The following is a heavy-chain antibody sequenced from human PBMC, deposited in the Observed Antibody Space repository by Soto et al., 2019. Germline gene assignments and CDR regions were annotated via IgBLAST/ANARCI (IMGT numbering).Heavy chain of an antibody. D-gene: IGHD5-12*01. CDR1: GFTFSSYG. J-gene: IGHJ4*02. V-gene: IGHV3-33*01. CDR2: IWYDGSNK. Sequence: HPGGSLRLSCAASGFTFSSYGMHWVRQAPGKGLEWVAVIWYDGSNKYYADSVKGRFTISKDNSKNTLYLQMNSLRAEDTAVYYCARDKWRWLQLTHFDYWGQGTLVTVSS. CDR3: ARDKWRWLQLTHFDY.